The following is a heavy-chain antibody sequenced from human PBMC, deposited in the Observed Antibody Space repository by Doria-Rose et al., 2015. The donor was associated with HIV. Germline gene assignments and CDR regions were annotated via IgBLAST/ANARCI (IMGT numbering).Heavy chain of an antibody. CDR1: GASVSSRGYY. CDR3: ARMGSYRELDY. CDR2: TYYTGTS. J-gene: IGHJ4*02. Sequence: GKLQESGPGLVKPSETLSLTCSVSGASVSSRGYYWNWIRPVPGKGLESLGYTYYTGTSDHSPSLKSRLNMAVDTSKNQFSLKLSFVTVADTAVYYCARMGSYRELDYWGQGALVIVSA. D-gene: IGHD3-3*01. V-gene: IGHV4-31*03.